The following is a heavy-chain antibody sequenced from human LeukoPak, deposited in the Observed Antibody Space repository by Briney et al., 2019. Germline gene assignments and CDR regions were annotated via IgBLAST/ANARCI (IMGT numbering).Heavy chain of an antibody. CDR1: GFTVSTYG. D-gene: IGHD3-10*01. V-gene: IGHV3-30*02. CDR3: ARDYTSITMVRGVIIKSTWFDP. J-gene: IGHJ5*02. Sequence: GGSLRLSCAASGFTVSTYGMHWVRQTPGKGLEWVTFIHYDGTNKHYADSVRGRFTISRDNSKNTLYLQMNSLRPEDTAVYYCARDYTSITMVRGVIIKSTWFDPWGQGTLVTVS. CDR2: IHYDGTNK.